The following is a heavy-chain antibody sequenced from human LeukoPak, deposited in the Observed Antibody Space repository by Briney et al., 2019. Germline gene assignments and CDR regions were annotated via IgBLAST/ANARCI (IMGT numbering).Heavy chain of an antibody. CDR3: ASGYEQYYFDY. J-gene: IGHJ4*02. D-gene: IGHD5-12*01. Sequence: GGSLRLSCAASGFTFSGYWMSWLRQAPGKGLEWVANIKQDGSEKYYVDSVKGRFTISRDNAKNSLYLQMNSLRAEDTAVYYCASGYEQYYFDYWGQGTLVTVSP. CDR2: IKQDGSEK. CDR1: GFTFSGYW. V-gene: IGHV3-7*01.